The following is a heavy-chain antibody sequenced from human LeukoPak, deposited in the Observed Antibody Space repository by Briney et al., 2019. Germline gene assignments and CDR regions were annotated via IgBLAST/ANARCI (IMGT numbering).Heavy chain of an antibody. Sequence: GGSLRLSCVVSGITFSSYAMTWVRQAPGKGLEWVSIISGSGGSKNYADSVKGRFTISRDNSKNTVYLQMSSLRAEDTAVYYCANAGGDSRPHDYWGQGTLVTVSS. J-gene: IGHJ4*02. CDR1: GITFSSYA. CDR3: ANAGGDSRPHDY. CDR2: ISGSGGSK. D-gene: IGHD2-21*02. V-gene: IGHV3-23*01.